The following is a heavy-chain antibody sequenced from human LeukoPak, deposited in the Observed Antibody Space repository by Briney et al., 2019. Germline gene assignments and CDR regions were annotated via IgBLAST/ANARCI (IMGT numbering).Heavy chain of an antibody. V-gene: IGHV3-30*18. CDR1: GFTFSNYG. J-gene: IGHJ4*02. CDR3: AKEELDTVVALHY. Sequence: PGGSLRLSCAASGFTFSNYGMHWVRQAPGKGLEWVALISYDGSNKYYADSVKGRFTISRDNSKNTLHLQMNSLRVEDTAVYYCAKEELDTVVALHYWGQGTLVTVSS. D-gene: IGHD5-18*01. CDR2: ISYDGSNK.